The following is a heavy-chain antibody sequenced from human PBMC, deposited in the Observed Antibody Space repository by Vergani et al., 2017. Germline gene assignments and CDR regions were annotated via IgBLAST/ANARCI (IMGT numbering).Heavy chain of an antibody. D-gene: IGHD2-2*01. CDR1: GYSISSGYY. Sequence: QVQLQESGPGLVKPSETLSLTCAVSGYSISSGYYWGWIRQPPGKGLECIGSIYHIGSTYDNPSLKSRVTISVDTSKNQFSLKLSSVTAADTALYYCARHRGGCSSTSCSRFDPWGQGTLVTVSS. CDR3: ARHRGGCSSTSCSRFDP. V-gene: IGHV4-38-2*01. CDR2: IYHIGST. J-gene: IGHJ5*02.